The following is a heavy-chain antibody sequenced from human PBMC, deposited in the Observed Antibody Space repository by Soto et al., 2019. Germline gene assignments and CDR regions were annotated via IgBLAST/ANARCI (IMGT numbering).Heavy chain of an antibody. CDR1: GYTFTSYA. CDR2: INAGNGNT. CDR3: ARVPDYYGMDV. J-gene: IGHJ6*02. Sequence: ASVKVSCKASGYTFTSYAMHWVRQAPGQRLEWMRWINAGNGNTKYSQKFQGHVTISADKSISTAYLQWSSLKASDTAMYYCARVPDYYGMDVWGQGTTVTVS. V-gene: IGHV1-3*01.